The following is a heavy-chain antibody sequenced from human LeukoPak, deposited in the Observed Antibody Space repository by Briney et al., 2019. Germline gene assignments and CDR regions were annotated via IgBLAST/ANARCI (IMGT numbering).Heavy chain of an antibody. V-gene: IGHV3-23*01. CDR3: AKDSPAAGYP. Sequence: SGGSLRLSCAASGFTFSNYGMSWVRQALGKGLEWVSSISSSGSTYYADSVKGRFTISRDNSKNTLYLQMNSLRAEDTAVYYCAKDSPAAGYPWGQGTLVIVSS. D-gene: IGHD6-13*01. CDR1: GFTFSNYG. CDR2: ISSSGST. J-gene: IGHJ5*02.